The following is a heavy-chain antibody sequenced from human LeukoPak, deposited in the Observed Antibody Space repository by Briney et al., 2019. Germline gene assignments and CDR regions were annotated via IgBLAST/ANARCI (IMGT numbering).Heavy chain of an antibody. J-gene: IGHJ4*02. D-gene: IGHD1-1*01. CDR2: ISGGGGTT. CDR1: GFTFSSYA. CDR3: AKGDLGFGNYYFDY. Sequence: PGGSLRLSCAASGFTFSSYAMNWARQAPGKGLEWVSSISGGGGTTYTADSVKGRFTISRDNSKNTLYLQMNSLRAEDTAVYYCAKGDLGFGNYYFDYWGQGTLVTVSS. V-gene: IGHV3-23*01.